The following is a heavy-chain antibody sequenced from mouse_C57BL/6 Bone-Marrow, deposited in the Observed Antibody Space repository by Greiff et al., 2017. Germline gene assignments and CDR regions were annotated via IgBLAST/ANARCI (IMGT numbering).Heavy chain of an antibody. Sequence: EVHLVESGPGLAKPSQTLSLTCSVTGYSITSDYWHWIRKFPGNKLEYMGYISYSGSTYYNPSLKSRISITRDTSKNQYYLQLNSVTTEDTATYYCARWDDYDSGAYFDYWGQGTTLTVSS. J-gene: IGHJ2*01. CDR2: ISYSGST. D-gene: IGHD2-4*01. CDR1: GYSITSDY. CDR3: ARWDDYDSGAYFDY. V-gene: IGHV3-8*01.